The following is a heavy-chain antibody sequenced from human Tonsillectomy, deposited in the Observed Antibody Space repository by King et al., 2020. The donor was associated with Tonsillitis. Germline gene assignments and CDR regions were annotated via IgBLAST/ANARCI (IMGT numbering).Heavy chain of an antibody. V-gene: IGHV3-23*04. CDR3: AKLRELEWVRRTTLADFEM. D-gene: IGHD1-26*01. CDR2: IGASGGST. Sequence: EVQLVESGGGLVQPGGSVRLSCGASGFTFNSYSMSWVRQAPGKGLEWVSGIGASGGSTYYADSVKGRFIISRDNGEKTLSLQMQSLRVEDTAVYYCAKLRELEWVRRTTLADFEMWGQGTKVIVSS. J-gene: IGHJ3*02. CDR1: GFTFNSYS.